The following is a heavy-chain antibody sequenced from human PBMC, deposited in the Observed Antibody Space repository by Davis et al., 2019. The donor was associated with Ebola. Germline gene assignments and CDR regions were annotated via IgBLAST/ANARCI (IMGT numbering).Heavy chain of an antibody. CDR3: ARLAFYDFWSGPKKDV. J-gene: IGHJ6*04. CDR1: GGSISSGSYQ. Sequence: PSETLSLTCTVSGGSISSGSYQWSWIRQHPGKGLEWIGSIYYTGSTNYNPSLKSRLGISVDTSKNQFSLRLSSVTAADTAVYYCARLAFYDFWSGPKKDVWGNGTTVTVSS. D-gene: IGHD3-3*01. CDR2: IYYTGST. V-gene: IGHV4-31*03.